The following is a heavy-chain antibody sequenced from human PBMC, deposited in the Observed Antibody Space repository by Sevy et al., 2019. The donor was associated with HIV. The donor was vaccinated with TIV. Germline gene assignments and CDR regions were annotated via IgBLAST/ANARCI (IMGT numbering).Heavy chain of an antibody. CDR3: ARGHVVVPGAAPYYYYHMDV. D-gene: IGHD2-2*01. CDR1: GFIFSTYS. Sequence: GGSLRLSCAASGFIFSTYSMNWVRQAPGKGLKSVSSVSSSSGYIYYADSVKGRFTISRDNAKNSLYLEMNSLRAEDTAVYFCARGHVVVPGAAPYYYYHMDVWGKGTTVTVSS. CDR2: VSSSSGYI. V-gene: IGHV3-21*01. J-gene: IGHJ6*03.